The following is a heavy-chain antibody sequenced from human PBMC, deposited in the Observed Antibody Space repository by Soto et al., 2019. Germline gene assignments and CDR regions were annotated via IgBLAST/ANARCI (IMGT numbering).Heavy chain of an antibody. J-gene: IGHJ6*02. Sequence: ASVKVSCKASGYTFTSYAMHWVRQAPGQRLEWMGWINAGNGNTKYSQKFQGRVTITRETSASTAYMELSSLRSEDTAVYYCAREGGAYYGSGSSYYYYYYGMDVWGQGTTVTVSS. CDR3: AREGGAYYGSGSSYYYYYYGMDV. CDR2: INAGNGNT. CDR1: GYTFTSYA. V-gene: IGHV1-3*01. D-gene: IGHD3-10*01.